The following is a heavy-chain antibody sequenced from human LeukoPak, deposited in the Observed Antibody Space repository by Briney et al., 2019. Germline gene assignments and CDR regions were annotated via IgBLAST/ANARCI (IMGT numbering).Heavy chain of an antibody. CDR3: ARDRVGATDHFDY. V-gene: IGHV3-30-3*01. CDR2: ISYDGSNK. Sequence: GGSLRLSCAASGFTFSSYAMHWVRQAPGKGLEWVAVISYDGSNKYYADSVKGRFTISRDNSKNTLYLQMNSLRAEDTAVYYCARDRVGATDHFDYWGQGTLVTVSS. CDR1: GFTFSSYA. J-gene: IGHJ4*02. D-gene: IGHD1-26*01.